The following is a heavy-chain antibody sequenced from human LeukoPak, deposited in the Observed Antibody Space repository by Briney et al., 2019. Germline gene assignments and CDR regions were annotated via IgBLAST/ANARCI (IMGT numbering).Heavy chain of an antibody. CDR1: GYTFTSYG. CDR3: ARDLSGSYSGYFQH. CDR2: ISAYNGNT. Sequence: ASVKVSCKASGYTFTSYGISWVRQAPGQGLEWMGWISAYNGNTNYAQKLQGRVTMTTDTPTSTAYMELRSLRSDDTAVYYCARDLSGSYSGYFQHWGQGTLVTVSS. D-gene: IGHD1-26*01. V-gene: IGHV1-18*01. J-gene: IGHJ1*01.